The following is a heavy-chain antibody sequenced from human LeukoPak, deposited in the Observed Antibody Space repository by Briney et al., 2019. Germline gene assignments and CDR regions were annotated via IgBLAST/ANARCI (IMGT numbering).Heavy chain of an antibody. CDR2: IIPIFGTA. Sequence: SVKVSCKTSGYTFIRYSIGWVRQAPGQGLEWMGGIIPIFGTANYAQKFQGRVTITADKSTSTAYMELSSLRSEDTAVYYCASEGYGDYVYVRWFDPWGQGTLVTVSS. J-gene: IGHJ5*02. V-gene: IGHV1-69*06. CDR3: ASEGYGDYVYVRWFDP. CDR1: GYTFIRYS. D-gene: IGHD4-17*01.